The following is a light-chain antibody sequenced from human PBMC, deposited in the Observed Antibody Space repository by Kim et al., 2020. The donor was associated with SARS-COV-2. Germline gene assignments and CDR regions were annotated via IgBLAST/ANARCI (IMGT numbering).Light chain of an antibody. CDR1: SGTIASNF. CDR3: QSFDSSTWV. CDR2: EDD. Sequence: NFMLTQPHSVSESPGKTVTISCTPDSGTIASNFVQWFQQRPASSPTTVIFEDDRRPSGVPDRFSGSVHVSSNSASLTISGLKTEDEADYYCQSFDSSTWVFGGGTQLTVL. V-gene: IGLV6-57*01. J-gene: IGLJ3*02.